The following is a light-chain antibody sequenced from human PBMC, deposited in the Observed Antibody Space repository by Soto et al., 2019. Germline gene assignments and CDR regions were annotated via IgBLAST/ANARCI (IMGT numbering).Light chain of an antibody. CDR3: QQYDNTPLT. CDR2: DTS. Sequence: EIVLTQSPGTLSLSPGERATLSCRASQSVGNNKLAWYQQKRGQAPRFLMYDTSTRATGIPDRFSGSGSVTIFTLTINRLLPEDFEVYYCQQYDNTPLTFGGVIKVEMK. J-gene: IGKJ4*01. V-gene: IGKV3-20*01. CDR1: QSVGNNK.